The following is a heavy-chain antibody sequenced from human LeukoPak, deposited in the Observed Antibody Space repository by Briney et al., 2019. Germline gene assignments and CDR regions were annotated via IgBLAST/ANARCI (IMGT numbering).Heavy chain of an antibody. CDR3: ARVARAKRGVITLYYYYYMDV. CDR1: GGSFSGYY. D-gene: IGHD3-16*02. V-gene: IGHV4-34*01. J-gene: IGHJ6*03. CDR2: INHSGCT. Sequence: SETLSLTCAVYGGSFSGYYWSWICQPPGKGLEWIGEINHSGCTNYNPSLKSRVTISVDTSKNQFSLKLSSVTAADTAVYYCARVARAKRGVITLYYYYYMDVWGKGTTVTVSS.